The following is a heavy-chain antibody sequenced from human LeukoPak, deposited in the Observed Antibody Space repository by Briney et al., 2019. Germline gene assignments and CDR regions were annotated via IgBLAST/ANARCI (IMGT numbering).Heavy chain of an antibody. D-gene: IGHD4-11*01. CDR1: GGTFSSYT. Sequence: GASVKVSCKASGGTFSSYTISWVRQAPGQGLEWMGRIIPILGIANYAQKFQGRVTITADKSTGAAYMELSSLRSEDTAVYYCARERGYSNYVIDYWGQGTLVTVSS. CDR3: ARERGYSNYVIDY. V-gene: IGHV1-69*04. CDR2: IIPILGIA. J-gene: IGHJ4*02.